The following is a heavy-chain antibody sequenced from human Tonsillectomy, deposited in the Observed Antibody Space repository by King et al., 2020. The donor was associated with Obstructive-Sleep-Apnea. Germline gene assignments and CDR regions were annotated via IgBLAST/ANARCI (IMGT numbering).Heavy chain of an antibody. CDR3: AAGLSTGGYYYSYGMDV. V-gene: IGHV5-10-1*01. J-gene: IGHJ6*02. CDR1: GYSFTSYW. Sequence: VQLVQSGAEVKKPGESLRISCKGSGYSFTSYWISWVRQMPGKGLEWMGRIDPRDSYTNYSPSFQGHVTISVDNSISTAYLQWSSLKASDTAMFYCAAGLSTGGYYYSYGMDVWGQGTTVTVSS. CDR2: IDPRDSYT. D-gene: IGHD2/OR15-2a*01.